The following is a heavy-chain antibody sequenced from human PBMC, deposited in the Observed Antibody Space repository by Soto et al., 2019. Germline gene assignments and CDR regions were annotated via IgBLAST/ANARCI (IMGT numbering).Heavy chain of an antibody. CDR2: INPSGGST. J-gene: IGHJ5*02. CDR3: ARSPIAPDIVVVPAAMSWFDP. Sequence: ASVNVYCKAAGYAFTSYYMHWVRQAPRQGLEWMGIINPSGGSTSYAQKFQGRVTMTRDTSTSTVYMELSSLRSEDTAVYYCARSPIAPDIVVVPAAMSWFDPWGQGTLVTVSS. CDR1: GYAFTSYY. V-gene: IGHV1-46*03. D-gene: IGHD2-2*01.